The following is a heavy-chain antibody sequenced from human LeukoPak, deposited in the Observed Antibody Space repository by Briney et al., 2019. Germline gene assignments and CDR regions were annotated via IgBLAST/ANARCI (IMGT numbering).Heavy chain of an antibody. Sequence: ASVKVSCKASGYTFTSYGISWVRQAPGQGLEWMGWISAYNGNTNYAQKLQGRVTMTTDTSTSTAYMELRSLRSDDTALYYCAGRGPPLFHYYYYMDVWGKGTTVTVSS. CDR1: GYTFTSYG. V-gene: IGHV1-18*01. D-gene: IGHD1-26*01. CDR2: ISAYNGNT. J-gene: IGHJ6*03. CDR3: AGRGPPLFHYYYYMDV.